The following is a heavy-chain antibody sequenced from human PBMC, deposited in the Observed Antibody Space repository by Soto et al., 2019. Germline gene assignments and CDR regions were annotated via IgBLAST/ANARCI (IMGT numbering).Heavy chain of an antibody. CDR1: GFTFSSFW. D-gene: IGHD1-26*01. J-gene: IGHJ4*02. V-gene: IGHV3-7*01. CDR3: VRDRSGSDLEGFDY. CDR2: IKQDGSEK. Sequence: EVQLVESGGGLIQLGGSRRLSCAASGFTFSSFWMTWVRQAPGKGLEWVANIKQDGSEKYYVDSVKGRFTISRDNARNSLFLEQKSLRSEATAVYYCVRDRSGSDLEGFDYWGQGTLVTVSS.